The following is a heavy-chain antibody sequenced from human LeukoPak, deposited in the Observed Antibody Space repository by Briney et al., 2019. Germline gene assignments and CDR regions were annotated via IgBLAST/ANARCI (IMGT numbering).Heavy chain of an antibody. CDR3: ARGLASVRITMVRGAVDY. V-gene: IGHV1-8*01. CDR2: MNPNSGNT. J-gene: IGHJ4*02. CDR1: GYTFTSYD. Sequence: ASVKVSCKASGYTFTSYDINWVRQATGQGLEWMGWMNPNSGNTGYAQKFQGRVTMTRNTSISTAYMELSSLRSEDTAVYYCARGLASVRITMVRGAVDYWGQGTLATVSS. D-gene: IGHD3-10*01.